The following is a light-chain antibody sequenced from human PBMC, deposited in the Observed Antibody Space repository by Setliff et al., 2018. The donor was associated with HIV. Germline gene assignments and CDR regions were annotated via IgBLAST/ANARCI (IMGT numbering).Light chain of an antibody. CDR1: NIGSKS. V-gene: IGLV3-21*04. Sequence: YELTQPPSVSVAPGKAARITCGGNNIGSKSVHWYQQKPGQAPVLVIYYDVDRPSGIPERFSGSNSGNTATLTISRVEAGDEADYYCQVWDIRSGRVFGGGTQLTVL. CDR3: QVWDIRSGRV. CDR2: YDV. J-gene: IGLJ2*01.